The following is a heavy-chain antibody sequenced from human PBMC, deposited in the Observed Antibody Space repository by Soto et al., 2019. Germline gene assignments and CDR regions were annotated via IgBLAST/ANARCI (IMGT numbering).Heavy chain of an antibody. D-gene: IGHD2-2*01. CDR2: IHPSGST. CDR3: ARNLIVPAANGRPDSFDI. V-gene: IGHV1-46*01. Sequence: GTSVKVSCKASGYKFTTYFIHWVRQAPGQGLEWMGMIHPSGSTGYAQKFRGRVTMTMDTSTTTAYMELRSLTSEDTAVYYCARNLIVPAANGRPDSFDISGQGTMVTVSS. CDR1: GYKFTTYF. J-gene: IGHJ3*02.